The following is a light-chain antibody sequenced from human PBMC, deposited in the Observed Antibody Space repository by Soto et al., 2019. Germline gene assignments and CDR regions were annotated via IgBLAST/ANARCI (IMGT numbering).Light chain of an antibody. CDR2: KAS. CDR3: QHYNSYSPRT. Sequence: DIQTTQSPSTLSASVGDRVTITCRASQSISSWLAWYQQKPGKAPKLLIYKASSLESGVPSRFSGSGSGTEFTLTISSLQPDDFATYYCQHYNSYSPRTFGQGTKVEIK. J-gene: IGKJ1*01. V-gene: IGKV1-5*03. CDR1: QSISSW.